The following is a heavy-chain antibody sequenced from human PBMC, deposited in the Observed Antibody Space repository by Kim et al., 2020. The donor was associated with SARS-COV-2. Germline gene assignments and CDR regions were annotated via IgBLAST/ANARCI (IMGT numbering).Heavy chain of an antibody. J-gene: IGHJ4*02. D-gene: IGHD3-16*02. CDR2: INTDTGNP. CDR3: ARVIWGTYRYTDY. V-gene: IGHV7-4-1*02. CDR1: GYTFTHNA. Sequence: ASVKVSCKASGYTFTHNAISWVRQAPGQELEWMGWINTDTGNPTYAQAFTRRFVFSVDTSVTTEYLQINSLEAEDPALYYCARVIWGTYRYTDYWGQGTL.